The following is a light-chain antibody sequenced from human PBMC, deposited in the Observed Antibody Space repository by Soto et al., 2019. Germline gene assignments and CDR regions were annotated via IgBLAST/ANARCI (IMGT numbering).Light chain of an antibody. J-gene: IGKJ2*01. Sequence: DIQMTQSPSSLSASVGDRVTITCRASQNIRSYLKWFQQKPGKAPKLLIYAASSLQSGVPSRFSGSGSGTEFTLTIISLQPDDFATYYCHQSYSTPPYTFGQGTKLEIK. CDR3: HQSYSTPPYT. CDR2: AAS. V-gene: IGKV1-39*01. CDR1: QNIRSY.